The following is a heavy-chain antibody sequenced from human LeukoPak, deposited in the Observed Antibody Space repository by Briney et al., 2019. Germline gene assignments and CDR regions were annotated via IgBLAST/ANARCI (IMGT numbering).Heavy chain of an antibody. CDR3: ARGTWIQLWFYYYYYMDV. CDR1: GYTFTSYY. J-gene: IGHJ6*03. CDR2: INPSGGST. V-gene: IGHV1-46*01. D-gene: IGHD5-18*01. Sequence: ASVKVSCKASGYTFTSYYMHWVRQALGQGLEWMGIINPSGGSTSYAQKFQGRVTMTRDVSSSTVYMELSSLRSEDTAVYYCARGTWIQLWFYYYYYMDVWGKGTTVTISS.